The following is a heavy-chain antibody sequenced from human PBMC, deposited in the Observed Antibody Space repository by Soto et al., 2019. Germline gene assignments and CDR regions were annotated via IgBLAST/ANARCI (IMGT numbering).Heavy chain of an antibody. V-gene: IGHV3-48*02. Sequence: GGSLRLSCAASGFTFSSYSMNWVRQAPGKGLEWVSYISSSSNTIYYADSVKGRFTISRDNAKNSLYLQMNSLRDEDTAVYYCAGEATSCCQIDYWGQGTLVTVSS. J-gene: IGHJ4*02. CDR3: AGEATSCCQIDY. D-gene: IGHD2-2*01. CDR2: ISSSSNTI. CDR1: GFTFSSYS.